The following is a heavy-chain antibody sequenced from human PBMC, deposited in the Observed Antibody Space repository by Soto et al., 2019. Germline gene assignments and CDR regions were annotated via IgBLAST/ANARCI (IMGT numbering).Heavy chain of an antibody. D-gene: IGHD6-13*01. V-gene: IGHV1-69*06. CDR3: ARDPGAAADHYYYYGMEV. CDR1: GGTFSSYA. J-gene: IGHJ6*02. Sequence: SVKVSCKASGGTFSSYAISWVRQAPGQGLERLGGIIPIFGTGNYAQKFQGRVTITADKSTITAYMELSSLRSEDTAVYYCARDPGAAADHYYYYGMEVWGQGTTVTVSS. CDR2: IIPIFGTG.